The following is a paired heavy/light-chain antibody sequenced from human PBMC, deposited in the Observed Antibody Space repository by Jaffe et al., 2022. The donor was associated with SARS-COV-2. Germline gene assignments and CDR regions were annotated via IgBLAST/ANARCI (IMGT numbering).Light chain of an antibody. CDR3: QQTHVFPLT. Sequence: DIQMTQSPSSVSASVGDRVTITCRASQGISTRLAWYQQKPGKAPNLLIYDASSLESGVPSRFSGSGSGTDFTLTISSLQPEDSATYYCQQTHVFPLTFGGGAQVEI. V-gene: IGKV1-12*01. J-gene: IGKJ4*01. CDR2: DAS. CDR1: QGISTR.
Heavy chain of an antibody. CDR2: ISNSGSST. CDR1: GFTFSNFD. J-gene: IGHJ4*02. V-gene: IGHV3-23*04. CDR3: AKRRDYYHGQTIDY. Sequence: EVQLVESGGGLVQPGGSLRLSCAASGFTFSNFDMSWVRQAPGKGLQWVSLISNSGSSTYYGDSVKGRFTISRDKSKNTLYLQMDSLTVDDTAVYYCAKRRDYYHGQTIDYWGQGTLVTVSS. D-gene: IGHD3-10*01.